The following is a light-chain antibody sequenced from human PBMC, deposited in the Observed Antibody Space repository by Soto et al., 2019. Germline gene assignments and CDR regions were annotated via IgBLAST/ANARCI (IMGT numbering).Light chain of an antibody. J-gene: IGKJ1*01. V-gene: IGKV3-20*01. CDR1: QSISSGY. CDR3: QHYGSSPRT. CDR2: GAS. Sequence: EVVLTQSPGTLSLSPGDTATLSCRATQSISSGYLAWYQQKPGQAPRLLIYGASSRATGIPDRFSGIGSGADFTLTITGLEHDDVAVYYCQHYGSSPRTFGQGTKVEIK.